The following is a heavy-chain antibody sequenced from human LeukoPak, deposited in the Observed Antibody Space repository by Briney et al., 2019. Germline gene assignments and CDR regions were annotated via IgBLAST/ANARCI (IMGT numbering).Heavy chain of an antibody. CDR3: ARDAYYYGSGSYYPFDY. V-gene: IGHV4-61*02. J-gene: IGHJ4*02. D-gene: IGHD3-10*01. CDR2: IYTSGST. CDR1: GGSISSGSYY. Sequence: SSETLSLTCTVSGGSISSGSYYWSWIRQPAGKGLEWIGRIYTSGSTNYNPSLKSRVTMSVDTSKNQFSLKLSSVTAADTAVYYCARDAYYYGSGSYYPFDYWGQGTLVTVSS.